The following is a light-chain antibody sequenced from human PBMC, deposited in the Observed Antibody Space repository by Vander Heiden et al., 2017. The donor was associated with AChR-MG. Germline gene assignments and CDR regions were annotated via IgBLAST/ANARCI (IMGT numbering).Light chain of an antibody. V-gene: IGLV1-40*01. CDR1: SSNIGAGYD. J-gene: IGLJ3*02. CDR3: QSYDSSLFWV. Sequence: QSVLTQPPSVSGAPGQRVTISCTGSSSNIGAGYDVHWDPPLPGNAPKLLIYGNSNRPSGVPDRVSGSKSGTSASPAITGLPAEDEAYYYCQSYDSSLFWVFGGGTKLTVL. CDR2: GNS.